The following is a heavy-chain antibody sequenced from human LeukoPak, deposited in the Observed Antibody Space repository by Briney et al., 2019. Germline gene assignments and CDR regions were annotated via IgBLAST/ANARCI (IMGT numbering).Heavy chain of an antibody. V-gene: IGHV3-74*01. CDR1: GFVFSSNW. Sequence: PGGSLRLSCAAAGFVFSSNWMHWGRHAPGQGLVWVSRIKGDGISTNYADSVKGRFTISRDIAKNTLYLQMSSLRAEDTGVYYCAKDHYWSIDYWGRGTLVTVSS. D-gene: IGHD3-3*01. CDR3: AKDHYWSIDY. CDR2: IKGDGIST. J-gene: IGHJ4*02.